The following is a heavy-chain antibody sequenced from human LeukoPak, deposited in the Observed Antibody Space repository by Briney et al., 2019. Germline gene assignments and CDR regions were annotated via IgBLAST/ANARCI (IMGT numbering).Heavy chain of an antibody. J-gene: IGHJ4*02. V-gene: IGHV4-34*01. Sequence: SETLSLTCAVYGGSFSGYYWSWIRQPPGKGLEWIGEINHSGSTNYNPSLMSRVTISVERSKNQLSLRLRSVTAADTAVYYCARSSYSYYNTSGYSPFDFWGPGTLVTVSS. D-gene: IGHD3-22*01. CDR3: ARSSYSYYNTSGYSPFDF. CDR2: INHSGST. CDR1: GGSFSGYY.